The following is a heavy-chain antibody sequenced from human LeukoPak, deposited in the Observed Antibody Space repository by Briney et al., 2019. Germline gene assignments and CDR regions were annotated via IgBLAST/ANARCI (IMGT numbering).Heavy chain of an antibody. CDR1: GYSFTSYW. V-gene: IGHV5-51*01. D-gene: IGHD5-18*01. CDR2: IYPGDSDT. Sequence: GESLKISCKGSGYSFTSYWIGWVRQMPGKGLAWVGVIYPGDSDTRYSASFQGQVTISADKSSSTAYLQWSSLKASDTAMYYCASRRDGYGGLYYYGMDVWGQGTTVTVS. J-gene: IGHJ6*02. CDR3: ASRRDGYGGLYYYGMDV.